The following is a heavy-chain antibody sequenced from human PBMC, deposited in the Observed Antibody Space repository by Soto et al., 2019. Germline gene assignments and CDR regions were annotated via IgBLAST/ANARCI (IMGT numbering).Heavy chain of an antibody. V-gene: IGHV4-34*01. CDR1: GGSFSGYY. Sequence: SETLSLTCAVYGGSFSGYYWSWIRQPPGKGLEWIGEINHSGSTNYNPSLKSRVTISVDTSKNQFSLRLSSVTAADTALYYCARTTAVPNTLRSRYFFDFWGQGTLVTVSS. CDR3: ARTTAVPNTLRSRYFFDF. D-gene: IGHD3-9*01. J-gene: IGHJ4*02. CDR2: INHSGST.